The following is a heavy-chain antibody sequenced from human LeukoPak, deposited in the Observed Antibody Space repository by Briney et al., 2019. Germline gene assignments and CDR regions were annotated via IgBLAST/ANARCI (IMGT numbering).Heavy chain of an antibody. CDR2: IYYSGST. D-gene: IGHD3-22*01. CDR3: ARGSSVNAFDI. Sequence: LRLSCAASGFTFSSYGMHWVRQAPGKGLEWIGYIYYSGSTYYNPSLKSRVTISVDTSKNQFSLKLSSVTAADTAVYYCARGSSVNAFDIWGQGTMVTVSS. J-gene: IGHJ3*02. V-gene: IGHV4-31*02. CDR1: GFTFSSYG.